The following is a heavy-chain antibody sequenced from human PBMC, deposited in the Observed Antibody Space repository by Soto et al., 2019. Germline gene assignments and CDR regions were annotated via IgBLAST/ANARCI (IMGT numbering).Heavy chain of an antibody. CDR2: INHSGST. D-gene: IGHD3-22*01. V-gene: IGHV4-34*01. CDR3: ARVVVTTQSPHYYYGMDV. CDR1: GGSFSGYY. J-gene: IGHJ6*02. Sequence: SETLSLTCAVYGGSFSGYYWTWIRQPPGTGLEWIGEINHSGSTNYNLSLKSRVTISVDTSKNQFSLKLTSVTAADTAVYYCARVVVTTQSPHYYYGMDVWGQGTTVTVS.